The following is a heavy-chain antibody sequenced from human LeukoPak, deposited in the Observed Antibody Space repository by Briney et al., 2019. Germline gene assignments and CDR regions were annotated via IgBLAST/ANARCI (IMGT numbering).Heavy chain of an antibody. V-gene: IGHV1-2*02. Sequence: ASVKVSCKASGYTFTSYDINWVRQAPGQGLEWMGWIHPNSGATKSAEKFQGRVTLTRDTSITTVYMELSRLSSDDTAVYYCARDIVVVSDTRGFDYWGQGTLVTVSS. J-gene: IGHJ4*02. CDR1: GYTFTSYD. D-gene: IGHD2-21*01. CDR3: ARDIVVVSDTRGFDY. CDR2: IHPNSGAT.